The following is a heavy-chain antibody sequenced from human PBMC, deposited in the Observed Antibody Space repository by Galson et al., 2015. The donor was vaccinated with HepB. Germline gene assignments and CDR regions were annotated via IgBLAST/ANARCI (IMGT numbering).Heavy chain of an antibody. V-gene: IGHV1-46*01. J-gene: IGHJ5*02. CDR2: INPSGGST. D-gene: IGHD2-15*01. CDR1: GYTFTSYY. Sequence: SVKVSCKASGYTFTSYYMHWVRQAPGQGLEWMGIINPSGGSTSYAQKFQGRVTMTRDTSTSTVYMELSSLRSEDTAVYYCARDAGYCSGGSCYFWPNCFDPWGQGTLVTVSS. CDR3: ARDAGYCSGGSCYFWPNCFDP.